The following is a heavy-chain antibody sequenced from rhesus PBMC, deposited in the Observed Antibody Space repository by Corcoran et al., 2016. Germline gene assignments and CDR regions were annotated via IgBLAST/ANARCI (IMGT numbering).Heavy chain of an antibody. CDR3: AREVMGYNIWTGFDY. V-gene: IGHV3-201*01. D-gene: IGHD3-3*01. CDR2: ISWSGGST. Sequence: EVQLVESGGGVVQPGGSLRLSCAASGFTFDDYAMHWVRQAPGKGLEWVSGISWSGGSTYYADSVKCQFTISRDNAKNSLYLQMGSLRAEDTALYYCAREVMGYNIWTGFDYWGQGVLVTVSS. J-gene: IGHJ4*01. CDR1: GFTFDDYA.